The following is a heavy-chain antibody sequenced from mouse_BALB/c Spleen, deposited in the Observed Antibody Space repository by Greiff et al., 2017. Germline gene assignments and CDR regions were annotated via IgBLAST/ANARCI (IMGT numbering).Heavy chain of an antibody. CDR2: ISSGGSYT. V-gene: IGHV5-9-3*01. Sequence: EVQRVESGGGLVKPGGSLKLSCAASGFTFSSYAMSWVRQTPEKRLEWVATISSGGSYTYYPDSVKGRFTISRDNAKNTLYLQMSSLRSEDTAMYYCARPSSYYGFAYWGQGTLVTVSA. D-gene: IGHD1-1*01. CDR1: GFTFSSYA. J-gene: IGHJ3*01. CDR3: ARPSSYYGFAY.